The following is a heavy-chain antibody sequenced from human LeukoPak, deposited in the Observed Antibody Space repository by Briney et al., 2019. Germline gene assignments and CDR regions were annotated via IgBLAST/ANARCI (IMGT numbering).Heavy chain of an antibody. D-gene: IGHD2-2*01. V-gene: IGHV4-61*05. CDR3: ARVHKYCSGISCYRFDP. J-gene: IGHJ5*02. CDR1: GGSISSRSYY. Sequence: SETLPLTCTVSGGSISSRSYYWGWVRQPPGKGLEWIGEVDHSGSTKYNPALKSRVTISVDKSKNQFSLRLTSVTAADTAVYYCARVHKYCSGISCYRFDPWGQGTLVSVSS. CDR2: VDHSGST.